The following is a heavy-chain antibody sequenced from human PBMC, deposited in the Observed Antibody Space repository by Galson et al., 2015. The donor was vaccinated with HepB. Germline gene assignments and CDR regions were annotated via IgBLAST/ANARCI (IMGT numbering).Heavy chain of an antibody. CDR3: ARDLRGSGCYVDY. V-gene: IGHV3-7*01. CDR1: GFTFSSYW. D-gene: IGHD6-19*01. J-gene: IGHJ4*02. CDR2: IKQDGSEK. Sequence: SLRLSCAASGFTFSSYWMSWVRQAPGKGLEWVANIKQDGSEKYYVDSVEGRFTIFRDNAKNSLYLQMNSLRAEDTAVYYCARDLRGSGCYVDYWGQGALVTVSS.